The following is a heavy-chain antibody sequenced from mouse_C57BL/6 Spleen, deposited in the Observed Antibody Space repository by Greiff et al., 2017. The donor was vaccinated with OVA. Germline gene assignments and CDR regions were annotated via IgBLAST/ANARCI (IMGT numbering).Heavy chain of an antibody. CDR2: IDPSDSYT. CDR3: ARSRYFDV. V-gene: IGHV1-50*01. J-gene: IGHJ1*03. CDR1: GYTFTSYW. Sequence: VKLQQPGAELVKPGASVKLSCKASGYTFTSYWMQWVKQRPGQGLEWIGEIDPSDSYTNYNQKFKGKATLTVDTSSSTAYMQLSSLTSEDSAVYYCARSRYFDVWGTGTTVTVSS.